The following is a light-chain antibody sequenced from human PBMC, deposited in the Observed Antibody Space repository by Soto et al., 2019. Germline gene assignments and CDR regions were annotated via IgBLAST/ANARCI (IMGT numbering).Light chain of an antibody. CDR2: RNN. V-gene: IGLV1-47*01. Sequence: QFVLTQPPSESGTPGQRVTISCSGSSSNIGSNYVYWYQQLPGTAPKLLIYRNNQRPSGVPDRFSGSKSGTSASLAISGLRSEDEADYYCAAWDDSLSGPVFGGGTQLTVL. J-gene: IGLJ7*01. CDR3: AAWDDSLSGPV. CDR1: SSNIGSNY.